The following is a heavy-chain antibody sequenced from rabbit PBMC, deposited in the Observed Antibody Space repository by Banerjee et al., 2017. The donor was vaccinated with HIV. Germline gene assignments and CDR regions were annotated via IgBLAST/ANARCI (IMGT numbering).Heavy chain of an antibody. CDR3: VREVAAKFSL. V-gene: IGHV1S7*01. CDR2: IDPVFGST. CDR1: GFDFSSFY. J-gene: IGHJ4*01. Sequence: QLKETGGGLVQPGGSLTLSCKASGFDFSSFYMSWVRQAPGKGLEWIGYIDPVFGSTYYASWVNGRFTFSSHNAQNTLFLQLNSLTAADTATYFCVREVAAKFSLWGPGTLVTVS. D-gene: IGHD4-1*01.